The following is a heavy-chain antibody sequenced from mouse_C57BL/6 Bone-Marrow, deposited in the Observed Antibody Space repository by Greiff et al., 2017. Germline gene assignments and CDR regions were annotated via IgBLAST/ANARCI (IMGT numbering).Heavy chain of an antibody. D-gene: IGHD2-3*01. CDR3: ARAGGWLRLDY. V-gene: IGHV1-82*01. CDR1: GYAFSSSW. J-gene: IGHJ2*01. Sequence: VQLKESGPELVKPGASVKISCKASGYAFSSSWMNWVQQRPGKGLEWIGRIYPGDGDTSYNGRFKGKATLTADKSSSTAYMPLSSLTSEDSAVYCCARAGGWLRLDYWGQGTTLTVSS. CDR2: IYPGDGDT.